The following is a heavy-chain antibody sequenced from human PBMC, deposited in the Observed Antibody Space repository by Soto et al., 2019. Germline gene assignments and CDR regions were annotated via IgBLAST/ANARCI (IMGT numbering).Heavy chain of an antibody. V-gene: IGHV4-61*01. Sequence: QVQLQESGPGLLKPSETLSLTCTVSGGSVRSGSYYWSWIRKPPGKGLEWIGYIYYSGSTNYNICLKSRVTISVDTSKHQFSLKLSSVTAADTAVDYCARGDGNPDYYYYGMDVWGQGTTVTVSS. CDR2: IYYSGST. CDR1: GGSVRSGSYY. J-gene: IGHJ6*02. CDR3: ARGDGNPDYYYYGMDV. D-gene: IGHD2-15*01.